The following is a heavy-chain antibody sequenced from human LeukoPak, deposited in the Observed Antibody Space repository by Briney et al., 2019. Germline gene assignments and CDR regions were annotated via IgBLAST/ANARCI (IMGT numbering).Heavy chain of an antibody. J-gene: IGHJ3*02. D-gene: IGHD5-18*01. CDR3: TKGWIQLWNDAFDI. CDR1: EFTFSTYA. V-gene: IGHV3-23*01. Sequence: PGGSLRLSXAASEFTFSTYAMSWVRQAPGKGLEWVSVISDSGGSTYYANSVKGRFTISRDNSKNMLYLQMNSLRAEDTAVYYCTKGWIQLWNDAFDIWGQGTLVTVSS. CDR2: ISDSGGST.